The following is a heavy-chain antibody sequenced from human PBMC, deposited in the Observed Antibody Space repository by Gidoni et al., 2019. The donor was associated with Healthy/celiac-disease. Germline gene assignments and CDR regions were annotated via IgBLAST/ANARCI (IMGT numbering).Heavy chain of an antibody. J-gene: IGHJ6*02. CDR3: ARDSPRLYYYYYGMDV. CDR1: GGTLSSYA. CDR2: IIPILGIA. Sequence: QVQLVQSGAEVKKPGSSVKVSCKASGGTLSSYAISWVRQAPGQGLEWMGRIIPILGIANYAQKFQGRVTITADKSTSTANMELSSLRSEDTAVYYCARDSPRLYYYYYGMDVWGQGTTVTVSS. V-gene: IGHV1-69*04.